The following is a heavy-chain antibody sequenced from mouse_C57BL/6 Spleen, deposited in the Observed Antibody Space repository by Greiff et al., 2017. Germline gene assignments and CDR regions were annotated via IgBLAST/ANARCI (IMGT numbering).Heavy chain of an antibody. V-gene: IGHV5-17*01. CDR1: GFTFSDYG. J-gene: IGHJ1*03. Sequence: EVQRVESGGGLVKPGGSLKLSCAASGFTFSDYGMHWVRQAPEKGLEWVAYISSGSSTIYYADTVKGRFTISRDNAKNTLFLQMTSLRSEDTAMYYCAAYYSNYNRYFDVWGTGTTVTVSS. CDR2: ISSGSSTI. D-gene: IGHD2-5*01. CDR3: AAYYSNYNRYFDV.